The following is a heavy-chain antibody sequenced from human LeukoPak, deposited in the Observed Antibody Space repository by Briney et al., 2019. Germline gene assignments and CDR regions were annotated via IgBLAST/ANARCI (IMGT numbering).Heavy chain of an antibody. CDR2: IYYSGSA. J-gene: IGHJ4*02. V-gene: IGHV4-59*01. CDR1: GGSISSYY. Sequence: PSETLSLTCTVSGGSISSYYWSWIRQPPGKGLEWIGYIYYSGSANHNPSLKSRVTISRDTSKNQFSLKLTSVTTADTAVYYCARGPVRGPFDYWGQGTLVTVSS. CDR3: ARGPVRGPFDY.